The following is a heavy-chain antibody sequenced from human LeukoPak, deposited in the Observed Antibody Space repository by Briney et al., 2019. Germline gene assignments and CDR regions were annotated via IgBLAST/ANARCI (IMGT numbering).Heavy chain of an antibody. D-gene: IGHD5-18*01. J-gene: IGHJ4*02. CDR1: GFNFSSYW. V-gene: IGHV3-7*01. Sequence: PGGSLRLSCAASGFNFSSYWMSWVRQAPGKGLEWVANIRHDGSEKYYVDSVKGRFTISRDNAKDSLYLQMNSLRVEDTAVYYCARGGSRQYNFWGQGTLVTVSS. CDR3: ARGGSRQYNF. CDR2: IRHDGSEK.